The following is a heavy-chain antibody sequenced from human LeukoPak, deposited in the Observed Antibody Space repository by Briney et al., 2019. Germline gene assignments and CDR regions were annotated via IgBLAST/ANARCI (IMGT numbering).Heavy chain of an antibody. D-gene: IGHD3-10*01. CDR2: IYYSGST. Sequence: SETLSLTCTVSGGSISSYYWSWIRQPPGKGLEWIGYIYYSGSTNYNPSLKSRVTISVDTSKNQFSLKLSSVTAADTAVYYCARALNALSGSRQGGFDPWGQGALVTVSS. CDR1: GGSISSYY. J-gene: IGHJ5*02. CDR3: ARALNALSGSRQGGFDP. V-gene: IGHV4-59*01.